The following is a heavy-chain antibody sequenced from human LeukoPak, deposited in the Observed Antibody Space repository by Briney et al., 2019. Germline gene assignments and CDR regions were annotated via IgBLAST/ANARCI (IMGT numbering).Heavy chain of an antibody. D-gene: IGHD3-10*01. CDR2: TSGSGGST. V-gene: IGHV3-23*01. CDR1: GFTFSSYA. Sequence: PGGSLRLSCAASGFTFSSYAMSWVRQAPGKGLDWVSTTSGSGGSTYYAESVKGRFTISRDNSKNTLYMQMNSLRAEDTAVYYCAKYSYGSGGGDAFDIWGQGTMVTVSS. CDR3: AKYSYGSGGGDAFDI. J-gene: IGHJ3*02.